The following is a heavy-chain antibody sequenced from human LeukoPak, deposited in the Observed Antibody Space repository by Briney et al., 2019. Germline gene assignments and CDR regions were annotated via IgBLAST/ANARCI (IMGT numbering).Heavy chain of an antibody. CDR3: ARGRSLLTYYYDSSGSDPYDY. CDR1: GYTFTSYD. J-gene: IGHJ4*02. Sequence: ASVKVSCKAPGYTFTSYDINWVRQATGQGLEWMGWMNPNSGNTGYAQKFQGRVTMTRNTSISTAYMELSSLRSEDTAVYYCARGRSLLTYYYDSSGSDPYDYWGQGTLVTVSS. CDR2: MNPNSGNT. D-gene: IGHD3-22*01. V-gene: IGHV1-8*01.